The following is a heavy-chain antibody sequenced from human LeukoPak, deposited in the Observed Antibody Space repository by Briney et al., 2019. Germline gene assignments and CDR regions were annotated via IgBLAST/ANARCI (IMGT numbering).Heavy chain of an antibody. J-gene: IGHJ3*02. CDR2: IYYSGST. D-gene: IGHD3-22*01. CDR1: GGSISSSSYY. V-gene: IGHV4-39*01. CDR3: ARSMVLDSSGYYHRSRSGFDI. Sequence: SETLSLTCTVSGGSISSSSYYWGWIRQPPGKGLEWIGSIYYSGSTYYNPSLKSRVTISVDTSKNQFSLKLSSVTAADTAVYYCARSMVLDSSGYYHRSRSGFDIWGQGTMVTVSS.